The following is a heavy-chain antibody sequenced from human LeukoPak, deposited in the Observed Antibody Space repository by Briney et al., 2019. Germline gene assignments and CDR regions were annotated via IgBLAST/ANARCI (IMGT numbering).Heavy chain of an antibody. Sequence: SETLSLTCAVYGGSFSGYYWSWIRQPPGKGLEWSGEINHSGSTNYNPSLKSRVTISVDTSKNQFSLKLSSVTAADTAVYYCARGRGSLGRYYYYMDVWGKGTTVTVSS. CDR2: INHSGST. V-gene: IGHV4-34*01. D-gene: IGHD1-26*01. J-gene: IGHJ6*03. CDR1: GGSFSGYY. CDR3: ARGRGSLGRYYYYMDV.